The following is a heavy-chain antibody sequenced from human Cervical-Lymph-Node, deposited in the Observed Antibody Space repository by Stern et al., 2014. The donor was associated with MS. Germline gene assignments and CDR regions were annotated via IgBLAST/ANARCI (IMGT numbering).Heavy chain of an antibody. CDR2: IFPADSDS. V-gene: IGHV5-51*01. Sequence: EVQLVQSGAEVKKPGESLKISCKGSGYNFGDYWIGWVRQKPGKGLEWMGTIFPADSDSRYSRSFEGQVTSSADESISTAFLQSSSLKASDTGVYYCARHQPAAAFAMDVWGQGTTVIVSS. CDR3: ARHQPAAAFAMDV. J-gene: IGHJ6*02. CDR1: GYNFGDYW. D-gene: IGHD2-2*01.